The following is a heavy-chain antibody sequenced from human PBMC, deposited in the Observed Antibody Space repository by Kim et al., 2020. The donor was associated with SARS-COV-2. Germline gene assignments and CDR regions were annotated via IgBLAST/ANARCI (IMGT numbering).Heavy chain of an antibody. CDR1: GFTFSNYY. D-gene: IGHD3-22*01. Sequence: GGSLRLSCAASGFTFSNYYMSWIRQAPGKGLEWVSYISSNGSTINYADSVKGRFTISRDNAKNSLYLQMNSLRAEDTAVYYCARVASSNYYDGSGYYWLDYWGQGTLVTVSS. CDR2: ISSNGSTI. V-gene: IGHV3-11*01. CDR3: ARVASSNYYDGSGYYWLDY. J-gene: IGHJ4*02.